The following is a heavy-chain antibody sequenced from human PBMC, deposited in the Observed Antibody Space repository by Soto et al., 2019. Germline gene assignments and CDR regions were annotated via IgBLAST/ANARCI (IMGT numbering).Heavy chain of an antibody. Sequence: PSETLSLTCTVSGGSISTYYWSWIRQHPGKGLEWIGYIYYSGSTYYNPSLKSRVTISVDTSKNQFSLKLSSVTAADTAVYYCARMEGSYCSSTSCLETNWFDPWGQGTLVTVSS. CDR2: IYYSGST. V-gene: IGHV4-59*06. D-gene: IGHD2-2*01. CDR1: GGSISTYY. CDR3: ARMEGSYCSSTSCLETNWFDP. J-gene: IGHJ5*02.